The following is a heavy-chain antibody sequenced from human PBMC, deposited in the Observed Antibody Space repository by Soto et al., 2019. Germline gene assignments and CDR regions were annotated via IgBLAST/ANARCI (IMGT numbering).Heavy chain of an antibody. CDR3: ARDRYRFLEWSDAFDI. D-gene: IGHD3-3*01. CDR1: GFTFSSYW. J-gene: IGHJ3*02. Sequence: GGSLRLSCAASGFTFSSYWMSWVRQAPGKGLEWVANIKQDGSEKYYVDSVKGRFTISRDNAKNSLYLQMNSLRAEDTAVYYCARDRYRFLEWSDAFDIWGQGTMVTVSS. V-gene: IGHV3-7*05. CDR2: IKQDGSEK.